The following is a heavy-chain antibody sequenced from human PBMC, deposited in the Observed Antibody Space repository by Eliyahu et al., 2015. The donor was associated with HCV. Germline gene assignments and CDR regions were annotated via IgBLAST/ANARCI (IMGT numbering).Heavy chain of an antibody. Sequence: QVQLVQSGAEVKKPGSSVKVXCKSSGGTFSXYVSGWVRQAPGQGLEWMGRIIPILGIANYAQKFQGRVTITADKSTSTAYMELSSLRSEDTAVYYCARDPCSGGSCVDWFDPWGQGTLVTVSS. CDR2: IIPILGIA. D-gene: IGHD2-15*01. CDR1: GGTFSXYV. J-gene: IGHJ5*02. V-gene: IGHV1-69*04. CDR3: ARDPCSGGSCVDWFDP.